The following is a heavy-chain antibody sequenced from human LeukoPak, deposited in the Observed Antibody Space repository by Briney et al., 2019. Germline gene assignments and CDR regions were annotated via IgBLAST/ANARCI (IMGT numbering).Heavy chain of an antibody. CDR3: AKIAPWGAVTTTDGFDY. D-gene: IGHD4-17*01. Sequence: GGSLRLSCAASGFSFRNYAMSWVRRAPGKGLEWVSSISDSGGATYYADSVKGRFTISRDNSRNTLYLQLNSLGADDTAVYYCAKIAPWGAVTTTDGFDYWGQGTLVTVPS. CDR2: ISDSGGAT. J-gene: IGHJ4*02. V-gene: IGHV3-23*01. CDR1: GFSFRNYA.